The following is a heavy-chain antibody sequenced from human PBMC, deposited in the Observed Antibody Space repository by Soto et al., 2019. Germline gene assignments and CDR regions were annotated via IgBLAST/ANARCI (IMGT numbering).Heavy chain of an antibody. V-gene: IGHV3-30-3*01. D-gene: IGHD3-22*01. CDR2: ISYDGSNK. CDR1: GFTFSSYA. J-gene: IGHJ4*02. CDR3: ARDRYYYDSSGYYEGWYFDY. Sequence: QVQLVESGGGVVQPGRSLRLSCAASGFTFSSYAMHWVRQAPGKGLEWVAVISYDGSNKYYADSVKGRFTISRDNSKNKLYLQMNSLRAEDTAVYYCARDRYYYDSSGYYEGWYFDYWGQGTLVTVSS.